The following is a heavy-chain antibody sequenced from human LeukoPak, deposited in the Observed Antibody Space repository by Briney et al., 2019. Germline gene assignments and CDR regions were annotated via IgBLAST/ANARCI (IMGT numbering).Heavy chain of an antibody. CDR3: ARGAHYSSSWYYYGLDV. Sequence: GASVKVSCKASGYTFNDYAINWVRQAPGQGPERMGWISINTGNPTYAQGFAGRVVFSLDTSVNTAYLVVSSLKAEDSAVYYCARGAHYSSSWYYYGLDVWGQGTTVTVSS. D-gene: IGHD6-13*01. J-gene: IGHJ6*02. V-gene: IGHV7-4-1*02. CDR2: ISINTGNP. CDR1: GYTFNDYA.